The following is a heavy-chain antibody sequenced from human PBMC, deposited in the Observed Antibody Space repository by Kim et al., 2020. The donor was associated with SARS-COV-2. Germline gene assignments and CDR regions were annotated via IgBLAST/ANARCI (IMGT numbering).Heavy chain of an antibody. CDR3: ASNSSNWWFES. J-gene: IGHJ4*02. Sequence: GKSRCTVCRDNAKNSLYLQMNSLRDEDTAVYYCASNSSNWWFESWGQGTLVTVSS. V-gene: IGHV3-48*02. D-gene: IGHD6-13*01.